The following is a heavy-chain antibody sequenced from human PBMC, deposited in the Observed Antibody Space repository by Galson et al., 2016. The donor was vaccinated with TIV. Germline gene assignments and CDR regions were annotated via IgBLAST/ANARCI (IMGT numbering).Heavy chain of an antibody. CDR3: VRGSLDL. CDR1: GFSFSDYY. CDR2: ISSTGILT. Sequence: SLRLSCAVSGFSFSDYYMIWVRQAPGKGLQWVSYISSTGILTNYADSVKGRFTVSRDNAKGSLFQQMNSLRAEDTALYYCVRGSLDLWGQGTFVTVSS. J-gene: IGHJ5*02. V-gene: IGHV3-11*05.